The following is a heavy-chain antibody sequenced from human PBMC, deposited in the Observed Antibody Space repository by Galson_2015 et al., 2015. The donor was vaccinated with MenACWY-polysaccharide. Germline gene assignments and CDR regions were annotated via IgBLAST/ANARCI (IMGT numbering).Heavy chain of an antibody. Sequence: QSGAEVKNLGASVKVSCKGSGYTFTDNGISWVRQAPGQGLEWVGWISSKSGKTKYGWKFQGRVAMTRDTSTTTAYMELRRLKSDDTAFYYCARDRDWALDHWGQGTLVTVSS. CDR2: ISSKSGKT. V-gene: IGHV1-18*01. CDR3: ARDRDWALDH. CDR1: GYTFTDNG. D-gene: IGHD2-21*02. J-gene: IGHJ4*02.